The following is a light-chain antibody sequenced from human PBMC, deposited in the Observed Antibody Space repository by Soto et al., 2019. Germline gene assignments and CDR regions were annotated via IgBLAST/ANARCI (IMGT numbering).Light chain of an antibody. Sequence: EIVLTQSPGTLSLSPGERASLSCRTSQSISSNYLAWYQQRPGQAPSVLIYGASNRATGIPDRFSGSGSGTDFTLTISRLEPEDFAAYYCQHYGTSPPYTFGQGTKLESK. CDR3: QHYGTSPPYT. V-gene: IGKV3-20*01. CDR2: GAS. J-gene: IGKJ2*01. CDR1: QSISSNY.